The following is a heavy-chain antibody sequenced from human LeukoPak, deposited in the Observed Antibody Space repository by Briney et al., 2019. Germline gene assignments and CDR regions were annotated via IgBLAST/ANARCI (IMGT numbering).Heavy chain of an antibody. CDR1: GFTFSGSA. CDR2: IRSKANSYAT. V-gene: IGHV3-73*01. J-gene: IGHJ3*02. Sequence: PGGSLRLSCAASGFTFSGSAMHWVRQASGKGLEWVGRIRSKANSYATAYAASVKGRFTISRDDSKNTAYLQMNSLKTDDTAVYYCTIVGAADAFDIWGQGTMVTVSS. D-gene: IGHD1-26*01. CDR3: TIVGAADAFDI.